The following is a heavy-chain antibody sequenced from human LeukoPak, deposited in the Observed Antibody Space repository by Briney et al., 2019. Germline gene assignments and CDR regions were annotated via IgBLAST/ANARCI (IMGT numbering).Heavy chain of an antibody. D-gene: IGHD6-13*01. V-gene: IGHV3-11*04. CDR2: ISSSGSTI. CDR3: ANDAAQQQLSNLFYGMDV. CDR1: GFTFSDYY. J-gene: IGHJ6*02. Sequence: GGSLRLSCAASGFTFSDYYMSWIRQAPGKGLEWVSYISSSGSTIYYADSVRGRFTISRDNSKNTLYLQMNSLRVEDTAVYFCANDAAQQQLSNLFYGMDVWGQGTTVTVSS.